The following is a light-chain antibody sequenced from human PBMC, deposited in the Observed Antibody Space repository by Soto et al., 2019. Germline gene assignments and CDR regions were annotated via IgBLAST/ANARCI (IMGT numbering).Light chain of an antibody. Sequence: DLVLTSSPDSLAVSLGERATINCKSSQSVLYSSNNKNYLAWYHQKPGQPPKLLIYWASTRESGVPDRFSGSGSGTDFTLTISSLQPEDFATYYCQQSFSIPTFGQGTKVDI. CDR3: QQSFSIPT. J-gene: IGKJ1*01. V-gene: IGKV4-1*01. CDR1: QSVLYSSNNKNY. CDR2: WAS.